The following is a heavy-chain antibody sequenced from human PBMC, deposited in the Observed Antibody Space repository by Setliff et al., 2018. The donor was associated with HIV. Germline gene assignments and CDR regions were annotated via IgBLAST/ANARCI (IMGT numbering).Heavy chain of an antibody. CDR3: ARVPGARPYYYYYMDV. Sequence: GASVKVSCKASGYIFTNYGITWVRQAPGQGLEWMGWISADNGNTNYAQKLQGRVTMTTDTSTSTADMGLRSLRSDDTAVYYCARVPGARPYYYYYMDVWGKGTTVTVSS. J-gene: IGHJ6*03. V-gene: IGHV1-18*01. CDR1: GYIFTNYG. D-gene: IGHD3-10*01. CDR2: ISADNGNT.